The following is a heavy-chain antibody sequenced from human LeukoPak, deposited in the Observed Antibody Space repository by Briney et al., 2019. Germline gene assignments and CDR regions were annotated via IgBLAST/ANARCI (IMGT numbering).Heavy chain of an antibody. CDR2: INPSGGST. V-gene: IGHV1-46*01. CDR3: ARFAVHRRITVAGQFGLDY. CDR1: GYIFTSYN. Sequence: GASVKVSCKASGYIFTSYNIYWVRQAPGQGPEWMGIINPSGGSTNYAQKFQGRVTMTRDTSTSTVYMELSSLRSEDTAVYYCARFAVHRRITVAGQFGLDYWGQGTLVSLSS. D-gene: IGHD6-19*01. J-gene: IGHJ4*02.